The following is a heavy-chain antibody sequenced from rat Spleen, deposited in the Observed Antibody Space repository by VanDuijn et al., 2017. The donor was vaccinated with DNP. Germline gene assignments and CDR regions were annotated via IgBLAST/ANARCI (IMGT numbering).Heavy chain of an antibody. J-gene: IGHJ2*01. CDR3: AREGSSGDYFDY. CDR1: GFTFSDSA. CDR2: IIYDGSHT. V-gene: IGHV5-17*01. Sequence: EVQLVESGGGVVQPGKSLKLSCAASGFTFSDSAMAWVRQSPKMGLEWVATIIYDGSHTFYRDSVQGRFTISRDNAKNTLYLQMNSLRSEDTATYYCAREGSSGDYFDYWGQGVMVTVSS. D-gene: IGHD5-1*01.